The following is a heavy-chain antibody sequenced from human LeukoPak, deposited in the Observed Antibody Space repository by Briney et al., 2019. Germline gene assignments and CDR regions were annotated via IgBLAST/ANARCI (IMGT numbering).Heavy chain of an antibody. CDR1: GFTFSSYA. CDR2: ISGSGGST. V-gene: IGHV3-23*01. CDR3: AKRFAAAVYYFDY. Sequence: GSLRLSCAASGFTFSSYAMSWVRQAPGKGLEWVSAISGSGGSTYYADSVKGRFTISRDNSKNTLYVQMNSLRAEDTAVYYCAKRFAAAVYYFDYWGQGTLVTVSS. D-gene: IGHD6-13*01. J-gene: IGHJ4*02.